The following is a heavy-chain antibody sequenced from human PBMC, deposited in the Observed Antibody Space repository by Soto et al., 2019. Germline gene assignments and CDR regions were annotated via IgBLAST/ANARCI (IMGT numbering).Heavy chain of an antibody. CDR2: ISYDETNE. J-gene: IGHJ6*02. CDR3: AKDLRTTISDYGMDV. V-gene: IGHV3-30*18. CDR1: GFTFGSNG. Sequence: QVQLVESGGGLVQPGGSLRLTCVASGFTFGSNGMHWVRQAPGKGLEWVAVISYDETNEHYVDSVKGRFTISRDNSKSILYLQMNRLRPEDTAVYKCAKDLRTTISDYGMDVWGQGTTVTVSS.